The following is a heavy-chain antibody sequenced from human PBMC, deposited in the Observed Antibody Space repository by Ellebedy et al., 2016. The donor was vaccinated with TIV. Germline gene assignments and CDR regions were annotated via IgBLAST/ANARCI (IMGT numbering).Heavy chain of an antibody. CDR3: ARGYCSGGSCRPFDY. CDR1: GGSISSYY. V-gene: IGHV4-59*01. J-gene: IGHJ4*02. CDR2: IYYSGST. Sequence: GSLRLSCTVSGGSISSYYWSWIRQPPGKGLEWIGYIYYSGSTNYNPSLKSRVTISVDTSKNQFSLKLSSVTAADTAVYYCARGYCSGGSCRPFDYWGQGTLVTVSS. D-gene: IGHD2-15*01.